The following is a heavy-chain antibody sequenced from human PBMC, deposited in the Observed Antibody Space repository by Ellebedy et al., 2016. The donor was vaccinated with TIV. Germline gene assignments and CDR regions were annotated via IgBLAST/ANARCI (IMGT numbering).Heavy chain of an antibody. V-gene: IGHV1-69*04. Sequence: AASVKVSCKASGGSFSTYAISWVRQAPGQGLEWRGRIMPILGLASYAQNFQGRVTITADKSTRTAYMELSSLRSDDTAVYYCARDWDSRGYYFGSWGQGTLVTVSS. D-gene: IGHD3-22*01. CDR3: ARDWDSRGYYFGS. CDR2: IMPILGLA. CDR1: GGSFSTYA. J-gene: IGHJ4*02.